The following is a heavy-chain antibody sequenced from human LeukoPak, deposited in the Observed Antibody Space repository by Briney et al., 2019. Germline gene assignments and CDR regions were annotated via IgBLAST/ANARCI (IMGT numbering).Heavy chain of an antibody. V-gene: IGHV3-7*01. CDR1: GFTFSSYW. CDR2: IKQDGREE. CDR3: ARANQTRITMVRGVIENYADY. D-gene: IGHD3-10*01. J-gene: IGHJ4*02. Sequence: PGGSLRLSCAASGFTFSSYWMSWVRQAPGKGLEWVANIKQDGREEYYVDSVKGRFTISRDKAKNTLYLQMNSLRAEDTAVYYCARANQTRITMVRGVIENYADYWGQGTLVTVSS.